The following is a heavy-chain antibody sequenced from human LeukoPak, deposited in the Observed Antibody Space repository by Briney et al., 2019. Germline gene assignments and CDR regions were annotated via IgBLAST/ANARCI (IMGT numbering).Heavy chain of an antibody. J-gene: IGHJ4*02. CDR2: IRSSSSYI. CDR1: GFTFSSYS. D-gene: IGHD6-6*01. V-gene: IGHV3-21*01. Sequence: PGGSLRLSCAASGFTFSSYSMNWDRQAPGKGLEWVSSIRSSSSYIYYADSLKGRFTISRDNAKNSLYLQMNSLRAEDSAAYYCARDGPSIAADFDCWGQGTLVTVSS. CDR3: ARDGPSIAADFDC.